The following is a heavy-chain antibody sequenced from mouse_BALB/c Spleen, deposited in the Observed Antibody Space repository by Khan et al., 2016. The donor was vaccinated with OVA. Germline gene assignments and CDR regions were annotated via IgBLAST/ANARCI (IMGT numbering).Heavy chain of an antibody. CDR3: ARTHER. CDR2: INPSSGYT. CDR1: GYTFTSYT. Sequence: QMQLEESGAELARPGASVKMSCKASGYTFTSYTMHWIKQRPGQGLEWIGYINPSSGYTKYNQKFKDKATLTADKSSSTAYMQLSSLTSEDSAVYYCARTHERWGQGTTLTVSS. J-gene: IGHJ2*01. V-gene: IGHV1-4*01.